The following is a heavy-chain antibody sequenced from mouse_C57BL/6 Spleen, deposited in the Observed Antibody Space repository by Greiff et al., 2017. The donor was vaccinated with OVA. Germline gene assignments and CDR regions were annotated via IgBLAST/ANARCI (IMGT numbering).Heavy chain of an antibody. CDR2: IDPSDSYT. V-gene: IGHV1-50*01. D-gene: IGHD3-2*02. Sequence: QVQLKQPGAELVKPGASVKLSCKASGYTFTSYWMQWVKQRPGQGLEWIGEIDPSDSYTNYNQKFKGKATLTVDTSSSTAYMQLSSLTSEDSAVYYCARGQLRRAMDYWGQGTSVTVSS. CDR1: GYTFTSYW. CDR3: ARGQLRRAMDY. J-gene: IGHJ4*01.